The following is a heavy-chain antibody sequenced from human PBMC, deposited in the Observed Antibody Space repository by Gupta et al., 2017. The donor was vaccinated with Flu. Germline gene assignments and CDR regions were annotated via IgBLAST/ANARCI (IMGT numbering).Heavy chain of an antibody. Sequence: YWMSWVRQAPGKGLEWVANIKSAGSEKYYVDSVKGRFTISRDNAKNSLYLQMNSLRAEDTAVYYWARGRTGSYYQVHYMDVWGKGTTVTVSS. CDR1: YW. D-gene: IGHD1-26*01. V-gene: IGHV3-7*01. CDR3: ARGRTGSYYQVHYMDV. CDR2: IKSAGSEK. J-gene: IGHJ6*03.